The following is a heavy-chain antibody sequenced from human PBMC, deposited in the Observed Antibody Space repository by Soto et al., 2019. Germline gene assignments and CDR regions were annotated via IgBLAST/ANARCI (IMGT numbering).Heavy chain of an antibody. V-gene: IGHV3-74*01. CDR1: EGTIVDYG. Sequence: VGSLRIPCAASEGTIVDYGIHRVLKKPGKGLVWVSRINSDGSITSYADSVKGRFTISRDNAKNTLYLQMNGLGAEDTAVSYCVQHCSGGVCFPSWGEGTLVTVSS. D-gene: IGHD2-15*01. J-gene: IGHJ5*02. CDR2: INSDGSIT. CDR3: VQHCSGGVCFPS.